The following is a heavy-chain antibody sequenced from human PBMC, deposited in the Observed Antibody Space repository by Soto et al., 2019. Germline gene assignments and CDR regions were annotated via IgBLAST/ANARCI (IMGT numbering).Heavy chain of an antibody. Sequence: ASVKVSCKASGYSFMNYGISWVRQAPGQGLEWMGWISAYNGNKNYGQNFQDRLTLTTDTSITTAYMELSSLRSEDTAVYFCARGIKYGAYSRWFDPWGQGTLVTVSS. D-gene: IGHD4-17*01. V-gene: IGHV1-18*01. CDR2: ISAYNGNK. CDR1: GYSFMNYG. J-gene: IGHJ5*02. CDR3: ARGIKYGAYSRWFDP.